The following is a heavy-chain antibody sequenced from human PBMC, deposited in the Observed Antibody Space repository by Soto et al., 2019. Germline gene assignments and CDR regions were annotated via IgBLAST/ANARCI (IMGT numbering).Heavy chain of an antibody. Sequence: QVHLVQSGAEVKTPGASVKVSCKASGYTFSGYHMHWVRQAPGQGLEWMGWINVYNGETNIAQKFQGRVAMTRDTSITTAYVELSRLRFDDTAVYYCARGLDQPPVGLYFDTWGQGTLVTVSS. CDR1: GYTFSGYH. V-gene: IGHV1-2*02. J-gene: IGHJ4*02. CDR2: INVYNGET. D-gene: IGHD2-2*01. CDR3: ARGLDQPPVGLYFDT.